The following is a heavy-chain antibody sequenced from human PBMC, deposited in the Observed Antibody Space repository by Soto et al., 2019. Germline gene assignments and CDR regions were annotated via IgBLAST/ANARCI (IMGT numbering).Heavy chain of an antibody. V-gene: IGHV3-23*01. Sequence: EVQLLESGGGLVQPGGSLRLSCAASGFTFSSYAMSWVRQAPGKGLEWVSAISGSGGSTYYADSVKGRFTISRDNSKNTLYLQMNSLRAEDTAVYYCAKVDRYYDYVWGSYRYTGAVDYWGQGTLVTVSS. J-gene: IGHJ4*02. CDR3: AKVDRYYDYVWGSYRYTGAVDY. CDR1: GFTFSSYA. CDR2: ISGSGGST. D-gene: IGHD3-16*02.